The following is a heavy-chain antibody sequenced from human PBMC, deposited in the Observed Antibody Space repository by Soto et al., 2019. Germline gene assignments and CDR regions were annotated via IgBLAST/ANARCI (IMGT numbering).Heavy chain of an antibody. D-gene: IGHD3-16*02. CDR3: AADFPVSKYRAFDI. CDR2: IVVGSGNT. Sequence: SVKVSCKASGFTFTSSAMQRVRQARGQRLEWIGWIVVGSGNTSYAQKFQERVTITRDMSTSTAYMELSSLRSEDTAVYYCAADFPVSKYRAFDIWGQGTMVTVSS. CDR1: GFTFTSSA. V-gene: IGHV1-58*02. J-gene: IGHJ3*02.